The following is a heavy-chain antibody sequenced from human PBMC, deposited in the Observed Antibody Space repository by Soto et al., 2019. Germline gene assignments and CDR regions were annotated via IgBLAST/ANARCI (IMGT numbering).Heavy chain of an antibody. V-gene: IGHV1-8*01. Sequence: QVQLVQSGAEVKKPGASVKVSCKASGYTFTSYDINWVRQATGQGLEWMGWMNPNSGNTGYAQKFRGXAXMXXNTSISTAYMELSRLRSEDTAVYYCARDVVGVVRDWGQGTLVTVSS. CDR3: ARDVVGVVRD. J-gene: IGHJ4*02. D-gene: IGHD2-21*01. CDR2: MNPNSGNT. CDR1: GYTFTSYD.